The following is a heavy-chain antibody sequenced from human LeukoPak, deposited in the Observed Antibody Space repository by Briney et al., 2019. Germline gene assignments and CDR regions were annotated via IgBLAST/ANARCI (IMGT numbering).Heavy chain of an antibody. Sequence: GGSLRLSCAASGFTFSSYSMNWVRQAPGKGLEYVSAISSNGGSTYYANSVKGRFTISRDNSKNTLYLQMGSLRAEDMAVYYCARGAVAGTFDYWGQGTLVTVSS. CDR2: ISSNGGST. D-gene: IGHD6-19*01. CDR1: GFTFSSYS. V-gene: IGHV3-64*01. CDR3: ARGAVAGTFDY. J-gene: IGHJ4*02.